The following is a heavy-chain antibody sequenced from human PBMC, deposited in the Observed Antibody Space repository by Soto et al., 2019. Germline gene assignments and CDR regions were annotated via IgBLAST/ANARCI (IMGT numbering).Heavy chain of an antibody. Sequence: EVQLVESGGGLVQPGGSLRLSCAASGFTVSSNYMSWVRQAPGKGLEWVSVIYSGGSTYYADSVKGRFTISRDNSKNKLYLQMNSLRAEDTAVYYCSRVESDGDYEWFDPWGQGTLVTVSS. J-gene: IGHJ5*02. CDR1: GFTVSSNY. CDR2: IYSGGST. V-gene: IGHV3-66*01. CDR3: SRVESDGDYEWFDP. D-gene: IGHD4-17*01.